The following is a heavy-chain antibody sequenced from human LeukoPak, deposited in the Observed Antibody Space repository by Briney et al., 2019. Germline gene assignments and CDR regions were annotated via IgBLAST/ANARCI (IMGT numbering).Heavy chain of an antibody. D-gene: IGHD3-10*01. CDR2: ISWNSGSI. CDR1: GFTFDDYA. Sequence: GGSLRLSCAASGFTFDDYAMHWVRPAPGEGLEWVSSISWNSGSIGYPDSVKGRFTISRDNAKNSPYLQMNSLRAEETSLYYCAKDNGRGGNFDYWGQGTLVTVSS. J-gene: IGHJ4*02. CDR3: AKDNGRGGNFDY. V-gene: IGHV3-9*01.